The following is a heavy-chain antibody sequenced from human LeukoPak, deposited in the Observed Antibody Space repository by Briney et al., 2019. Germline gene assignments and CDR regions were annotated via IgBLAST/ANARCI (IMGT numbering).Heavy chain of an antibody. CDR3: ARGNNWSGSGSSYYFDD. Sequence: PGGSLRLSCAASGFTCSNAWMSWVRQAPGKGLEWISSVSGTSSYIFYTDSVKGRFTISRDNAKNSLDLQMNSLRAEDTAVYYCARGNNWSGSGSSYYFDDWGQGTLVTVSS. CDR1: GFTCSNAW. J-gene: IGHJ4*02. CDR2: VSGTSSYI. V-gene: IGHV3-21*01. D-gene: IGHD3-10*01.